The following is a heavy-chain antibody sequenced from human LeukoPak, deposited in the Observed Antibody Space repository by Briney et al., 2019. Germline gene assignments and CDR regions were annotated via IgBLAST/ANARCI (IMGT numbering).Heavy chain of an antibody. CDR3: ATTPMVRGVMPY. D-gene: IGHD3-10*01. Sequence: PGGSLRLSCAASGFTFSSYAMSWVRQAPGKGLEWVSAISGIGGSTYYADSVKGRFTISRDNSKNTLYLQMNSLRAEDTAVYYCATTPMVRGVMPYWGQGTLVTVSS. J-gene: IGHJ4*02. CDR1: GFTFSSYA. CDR2: ISGIGGST. V-gene: IGHV3-23*01.